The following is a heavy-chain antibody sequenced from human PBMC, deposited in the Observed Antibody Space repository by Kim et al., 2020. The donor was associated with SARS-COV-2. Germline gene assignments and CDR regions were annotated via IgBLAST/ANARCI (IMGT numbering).Heavy chain of an antibody. CDR3: ASSHKAYGDYGP. J-gene: IGHJ4*02. CDR1: GGSISSSRYY. V-gene: IGHV4-39*01. Sequence: SETLSLTCTVSGGSISSSRYYWAWIRQPPGKGLEWIGSIYYSGSTYYNPSLKSRITISVDTSKNQFSLKLSSVTAADTAVYYCASSHKAYGDYGPWGQGTLVTVSS. CDR2: IYYSGST. D-gene: IGHD4-17*01.